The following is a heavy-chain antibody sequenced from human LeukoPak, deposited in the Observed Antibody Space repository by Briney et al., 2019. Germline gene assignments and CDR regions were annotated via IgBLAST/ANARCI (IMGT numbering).Heavy chain of an antibody. CDR2: IYYSGST. D-gene: IGHD1-26*01. J-gene: IGHJ4*02. V-gene: IGHV4-59*01. Sequence: SETLSLTCTVSGGSISGYYWSWIRQPPGKGLEWIGYIYYSGSTNYNPSLKSRVTISVDTSKNQFSLKMSSVTAADTAVYYCARTRSGNFPDYWGQGTLVTVSS. CDR1: GGSISGYY. CDR3: ARTRSGNFPDY.